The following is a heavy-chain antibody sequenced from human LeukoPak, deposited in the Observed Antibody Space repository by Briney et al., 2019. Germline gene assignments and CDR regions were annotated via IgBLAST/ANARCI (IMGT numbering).Heavy chain of an antibody. CDR2: IWYDGTKK. J-gene: IGHJ4*02. CDR3: AGGGLHIWYFEY. CDR1: EFTFSSFA. Sequence: PGGSLRLSCVASEFTFSSFAMHWVRQAPGKGLEWVALIWYDGTKKYYADSVKGRFTISRDNSKNTLYLEMNNLSAEDTAVYYCAGGGLHIWYFEYWGQGTLVTVSS. D-gene: IGHD2-15*01. V-gene: IGHV3-33*01.